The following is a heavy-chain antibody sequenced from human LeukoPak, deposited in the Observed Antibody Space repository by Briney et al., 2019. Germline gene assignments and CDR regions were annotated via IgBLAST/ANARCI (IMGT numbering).Heavy chain of an antibody. CDR2: IKQDGSEK. CDR3: ARGSSSSYYYYYYMDV. J-gene: IGHJ6*03. V-gene: IGHV3-7*01. D-gene: IGHD6-6*01. Sequence: GGSLRLSCAASGFTFSSYWMSWVRQAPGKGLEWVANIKQDGSEKYYVDSVKGRFTISRDNAKNSLYLQMNSLRAEDTAVYYCARGSSSSYYYYYYMDVWGKGTTVTVSS. CDR1: GFTFSSYW.